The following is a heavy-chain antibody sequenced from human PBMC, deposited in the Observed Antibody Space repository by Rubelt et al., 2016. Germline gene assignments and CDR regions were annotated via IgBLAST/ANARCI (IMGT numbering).Heavy chain of an antibody. CDR3: VRDEYGVGGDP. V-gene: IGHV3-48*03. D-gene: IGHD2/OR15-2a*01. CDR2: ITASGGAR. CDR1: GFSFNIYE. J-gene: IGHJ5*02. Sequence: EVQLVESGGGLVQPGGSLRLSCAASGFSFNIYEMNWVRQAPGQGLEWVSYITASGGARYCADAVKGRFTVSRDNAKNLLYLQMNNVTDDDTALYYCVRDEYGVGGDPWGQGTLVTVSS.